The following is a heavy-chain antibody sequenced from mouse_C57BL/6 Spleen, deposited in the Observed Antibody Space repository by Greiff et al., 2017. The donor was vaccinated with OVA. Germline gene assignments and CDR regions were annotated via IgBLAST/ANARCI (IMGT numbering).Heavy chain of an antibody. CDR1: GFTFSDYG. CDR3: AKDDGYYPMDY. J-gene: IGHJ4*01. D-gene: IGHD2-3*01. Sequence: EVKLEESGGGLVKPGGSLKLSCAASGFTFSDYGMHWVRQAPEKGLEWVAYISSGSSTIYYADTVKGRFTISRDNAKNTLFLQMTSLRSEDTAMYYCAKDDGYYPMDYWGQGTSVTVSS. CDR2: ISSGSSTI. V-gene: IGHV5-17*01.